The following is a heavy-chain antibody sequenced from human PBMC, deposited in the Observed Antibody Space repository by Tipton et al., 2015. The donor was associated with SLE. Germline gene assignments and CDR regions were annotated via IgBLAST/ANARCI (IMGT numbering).Heavy chain of an antibody. V-gene: IGHV4-34*01. J-gene: IGHJ4*02. D-gene: IGHD2-2*01. CDR1: GGSFSGYY. CDR3: ARVPSVVVPAALFDY. CDR2: IYYSGST. Sequence: TLSLTCAVYGGSFSGYYWSWIRQPPGKGLEWIGGIYYSGSTYYNPSLKSRVTISVDTSKNQFSLKLSSVTAADTAVYYCARVPSVVVPAALFDYWGQGTLLTVSS.